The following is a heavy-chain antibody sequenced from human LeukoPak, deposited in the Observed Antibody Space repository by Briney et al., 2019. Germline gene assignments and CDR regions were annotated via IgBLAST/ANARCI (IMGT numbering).Heavy chain of an antibody. V-gene: IGHV3-30*18. Sequence: GGSLRLSCAASGFTFNSSWMHWVRQAPGKGLEWVAVISYDGSNKYYADSVKGRFTISRDNSKNTLYLQTNSLRAEDTAVYYCAKDPLLAERGSLPYYFDYWGQGTLVTVSS. D-gene: IGHD1-26*01. CDR3: AKDPLLAERGSLPYYFDY. J-gene: IGHJ4*02. CDR1: GFTFNSSW. CDR2: ISYDGSNK.